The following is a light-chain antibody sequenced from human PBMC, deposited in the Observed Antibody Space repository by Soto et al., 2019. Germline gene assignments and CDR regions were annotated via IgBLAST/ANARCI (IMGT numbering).Light chain of an antibody. Sequence: FEHFPTAQPQAPGERHTLSCRASQSVSSNLAWYQQKPGQAPRLLIYGASSRATGIPDRFSGSGSGTDFTLTISRLEPEDFAVYYCQQYGSSMWTFGQGTKVDI. CDR2: GAS. CDR1: QSVSSN. J-gene: IGKJ1*01. V-gene: IGKV3-20*01. CDR3: QQYGSSMWT.